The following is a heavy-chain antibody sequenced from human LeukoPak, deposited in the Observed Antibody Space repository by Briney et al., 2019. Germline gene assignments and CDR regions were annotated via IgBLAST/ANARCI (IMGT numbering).Heavy chain of an antibody. CDR3: AREGGYSSSSKYFQH. Sequence: SETLSLTCTVSGGSLSSYYWSWIRQPPGKGLEWIGYIYYSGSTNYNPSLKSRVTISVDTSKNQFSLKLSSVTAADTAVYYCAREGGYSSSSKYFQHWGQGTLVTVSS. CDR1: GGSLSSYY. V-gene: IGHV4-59*01. J-gene: IGHJ1*01. CDR2: IYYSGST. D-gene: IGHD6-13*01.